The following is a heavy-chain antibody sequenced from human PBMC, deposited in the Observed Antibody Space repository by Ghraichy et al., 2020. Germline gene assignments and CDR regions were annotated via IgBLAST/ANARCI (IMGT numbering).Heavy chain of an antibody. V-gene: IGHV3-7*01. J-gene: IGHJ6*02. Sequence: GGSLRLSCAASGFTFSSYWMSWVRQAPGKGLEWVANIKQDGSEKYYVDSVKGRFTISRDNAKNSLYLQMNSLRAEDMAVYYCAREFRFHFYIVVVPAGMDVWGQGTTVTVSS. CDR2: IKQDGSEK. CDR3: AREFRFHFYIVVVPAGMDV. D-gene: IGHD2-2*01. CDR1: GFTFSSYW.